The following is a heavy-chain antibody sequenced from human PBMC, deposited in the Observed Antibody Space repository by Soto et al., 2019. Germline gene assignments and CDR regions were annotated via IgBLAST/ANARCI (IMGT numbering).Heavy chain of an antibody. V-gene: IGHV4-39*01. D-gene: IGHD3-10*01. Sequence: SETLSLTCTVSGGSISSSSYYWGWIRQPPGKGLEWIGSIYYSGSTYYNPSLKSRVTISVDTSKNQFSLKLSSVTAADTAVYYFARHGSGSYFRGRKYYYYGMDVWGQGTTV. CDR3: ARHGSGSYFRGRKYYYYGMDV. CDR1: GGSISSSSYY. J-gene: IGHJ6*02. CDR2: IYYSGST.